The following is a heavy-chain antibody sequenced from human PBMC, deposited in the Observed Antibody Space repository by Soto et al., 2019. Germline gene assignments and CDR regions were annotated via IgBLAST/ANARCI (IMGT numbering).Heavy chain of an antibody. D-gene: IGHD2-8*01. V-gene: IGHV3-48*03. CDR1: GFTFSSYE. CDR2: ISSSGSTI. J-gene: IGHJ4*02. Sequence: EVQLVESGGGLVQPGGSLRLSCAASGFTFSSYEMNWVRQAPGKGLEWVSYISSSGSTIYYADSVKGRFTISRDNAKNSLYLRMNSLRAEDTAVYYCARDSRGVCPYYFDYWGQGTLVTVSS. CDR3: ARDSRGVCPYYFDY.